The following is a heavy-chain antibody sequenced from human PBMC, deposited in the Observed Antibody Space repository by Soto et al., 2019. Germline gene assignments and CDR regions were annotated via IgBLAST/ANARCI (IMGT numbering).Heavy chain of an antibody. J-gene: IGHJ4*02. D-gene: IGHD1-26*01. CDR1: GFAFSTYG. CDR2: TTSDGARI. Sequence: QVQLVESGGGVVQPGRSLRLSCAASGFAFSTYGMHWVRQAPGKGLEWVAVTTSDGARINYADSVKGRFTISRDNSRTTLYLQMNSLRIDDTALYYCARKNPRREWEQLDYWGQGTLVTVSS. V-gene: IGHV3-30*03. CDR3: ARKNPRREWEQLDY.